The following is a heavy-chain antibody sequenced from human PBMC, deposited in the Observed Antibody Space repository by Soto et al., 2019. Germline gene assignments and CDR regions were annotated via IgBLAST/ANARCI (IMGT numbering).Heavy chain of an antibody. CDR3: ASSRGDYGNWFDP. CDR2: IYYSGST. V-gene: IGHV4-31*03. Sequence: PSETLSLTGTVSGGSISSGGYYWSWIRQHPGKGLEWIGYIYYSGSTYYNPSLKSRVTISVDTSKNQFSLKLSSVTAADTAVYYCASSRGDYGNWFDPWGQGTLVTVSS. D-gene: IGHD4-17*01. CDR1: GGSISSGGYY. J-gene: IGHJ5*02.